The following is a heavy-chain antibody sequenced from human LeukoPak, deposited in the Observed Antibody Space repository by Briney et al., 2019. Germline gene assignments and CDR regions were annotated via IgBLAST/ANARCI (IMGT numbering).Heavy chain of an antibody. CDR1: GFTFCSYG. Sequence: GGSLRLSCVASGFTFCSYGMHWVRQAPGKGLEWVAFIRSHGSYGSYVYYAESVKGRFTVSRDNSKNTLYLQMSSLTTEDTAVYYCAQDRWVRSGWYYFDYWGQGTLVTVSS. D-gene: IGHD6-13*01. V-gene: IGHV3-30*02. CDR2: IRSHGSYG. J-gene: IGHJ4*02. CDR3: AQDRWVRSGWYYFDY.